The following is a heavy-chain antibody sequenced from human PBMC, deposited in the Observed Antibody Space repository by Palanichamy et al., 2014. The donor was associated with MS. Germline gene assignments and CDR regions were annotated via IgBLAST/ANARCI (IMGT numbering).Heavy chain of an antibody. Sequence: QVQLQESGPGLVKPSETLSLTCAVSGYSISSGYYWGWIRQPPGKGLEWIGSIYHSGSTYYNPSLKSRVTISVDTSKNQFSLKLSSVTAADTAVYYCARRVEMIATTPNSDAFDIWGQGTMVTVSS. CDR1: GYSISSGYY. V-gene: IGHV4-38-2*01. CDR3: ARRVEMIATTPNSDAFDI. J-gene: IGHJ3*02. CDR2: IYHSGST. D-gene: IGHD5-24*01.